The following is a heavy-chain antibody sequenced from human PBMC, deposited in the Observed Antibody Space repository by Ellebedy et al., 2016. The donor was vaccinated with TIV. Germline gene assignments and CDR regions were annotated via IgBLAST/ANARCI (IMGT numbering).Heavy chain of an antibody. D-gene: IGHD3-16*01. J-gene: IGHJ4*02. V-gene: IGHV3-30-3*01. CDR1: GFTFSSYA. Sequence: PGGSLRLSCAASGFTFSSYAMHWVRQAPGKGLEWVAVISYDGSNKYYADSVKGRFTSSRDNSKNTLYLQMNSLRAEDTAVYYCARDDGLRRREFDYWGQGTLVTVSS. CDR3: ARDDGLRRREFDY. CDR2: ISYDGSNK.